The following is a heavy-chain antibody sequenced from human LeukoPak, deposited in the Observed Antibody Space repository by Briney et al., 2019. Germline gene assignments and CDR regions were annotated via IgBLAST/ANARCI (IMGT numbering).Heavy chain of an antibody. Sequence: PGGSLRLSCAASGFTFSSYGMHWVRQAPGKGLEWVAFIRYDGSNKYYADSVKGRFTISRDNSKNTLYLQMNSLRAEDTAVYYCTKDQGYCSNTSCLDAFDIWGQGTMVTVSS. CDR1: GFTFSSYG. V-gene: IGHV3-30*02. CDR3: TKDQGYCSNTSCLDAFDI. D-gene: IGHD2-2*01. CDR2: IRYDGSNK. J-gene: IGHJ3*02.